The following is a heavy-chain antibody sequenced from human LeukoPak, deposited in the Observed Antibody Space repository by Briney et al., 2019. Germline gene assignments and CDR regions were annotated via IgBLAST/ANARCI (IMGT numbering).Heavy chain of an antibody. CDR3: ARLPAITTYYYYYMDV. Sequence: PSETLSLTCAVSGGSISSSIHYWGWIRQAPGKRLECIGSIYYSESSYYNPALKSRGTMSVDTSKNQFSLRLSSVTAADTAVYYCARLPAITTYYYYYMDVWGKGTMVTVSS. J-gene: IGHJ6*03. V-gene: IGHV4-39*01. CDR1: GGSISSSIHY. D-gene: IGHD5-12*01. CDR2: IYYSESS.